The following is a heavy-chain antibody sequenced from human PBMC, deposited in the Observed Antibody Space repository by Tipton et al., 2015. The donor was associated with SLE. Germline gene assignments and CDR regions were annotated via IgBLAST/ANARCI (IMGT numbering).Heavy chain of an antibody. CDR3: ARAISRGNGDYFDY. J-gene: IGHJ4*02. CDR2: ISPYSGAA. Sequence: QLVQSGPEVKRPGASVKVSCKTSGYTFSSSGISWVRQAPGQGLEWLGWISPYSGAANYVPKLKGRFTMTTDTSTSTAYMELGSLRSEDTAVYYCARAISRGNGDYFDYWGQGTLVTVSS. D-gene: IGHD5-12*01. V-gene: IGHV1-18*01. CDR1: GYTFSSSG.